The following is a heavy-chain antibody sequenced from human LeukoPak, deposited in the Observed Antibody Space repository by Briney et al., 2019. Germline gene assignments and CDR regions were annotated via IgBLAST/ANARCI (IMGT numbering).Heavy chain of an antibody. CDR1: GFAFSSYA. D-gene: IGHD2-2*01. Sequence: GGSLRLSCAASGFAFSSYAMSWVRQAPEKGLEWVAFIQYDGSTKYYADSVKGRFTISRDNSKNTLYLQMNSLRAEDTAVYYCAKGVSTVVVPAPNPDLLFDYWGQGTLVTVSS. CDR2: IQYDGSTK. CDR3: AKGVSTVVVPAPNPDLLFDY. V-gene: IGHV3-30*02. J-gene: IGHJ4*02.